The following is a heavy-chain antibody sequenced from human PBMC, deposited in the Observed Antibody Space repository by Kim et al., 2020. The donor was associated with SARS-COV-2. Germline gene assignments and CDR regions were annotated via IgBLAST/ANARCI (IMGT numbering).Heavy chain of an antibody. Sequence: SETLSLTCAVSGGSISSGGYSWSWIRQHPGKGLEWIGYIFYSGSTYYNPSLKSRVTISVDKSKNQFSLELRSVTAADTAVYYCARDYKDDSGSITGGFDPWGQGTLVTVSS. D-gene: IGHD3-10*01. J-gene: IGHJ5*02. V-gene: IGHV4-31*11. CDR3: ARDYKDDSGSITGGFDP. CDR1: GGSISSGGYS. CDR2: IFYSGST.